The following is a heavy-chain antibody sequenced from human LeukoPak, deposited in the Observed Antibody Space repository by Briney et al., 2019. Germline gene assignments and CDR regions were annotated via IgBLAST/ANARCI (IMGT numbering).Heavy chain of an antibody. D-gene: IGHD5-18*01. V-gene: IGHV1-69*01. Sequence: SVKISCKASGGTFSSYAISWVRQAPGQGLEWMGGIIPIFGTANYAQKFQGRVTITADESTSTAYMELSSLRSEDTAVYYCARGRGGTPMVKYFDSWGQGTLVTVSS. CDR1: GGTFSSYA. CDR3: ARGRGGTPMVKYFDS. CDR2: IIPIFGTA. J-gene: IGHJ4*02.